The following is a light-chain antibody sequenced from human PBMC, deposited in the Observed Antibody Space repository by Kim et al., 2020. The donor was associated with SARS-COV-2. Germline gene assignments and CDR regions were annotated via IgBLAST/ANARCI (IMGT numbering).Light chain of an antibody. CDR2: KAS. J-gene: IGKJ4*01. V-gene: IGKV1-5*03. CDR1: QSINSL. Sequence: SSVGDRVTLTCRASQSINSLLAWYQQKPGKAPKLLIYKASSLESGVPSRFSGSGSGTEFTLTISSLQPDDFATYYCQQYNSYPLTFGGGTKVDIK. CDR3: QQYNSYPLT.